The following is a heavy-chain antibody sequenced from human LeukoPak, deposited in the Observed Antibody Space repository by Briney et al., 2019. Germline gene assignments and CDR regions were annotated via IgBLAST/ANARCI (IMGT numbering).Heavy chain of an antibody. CDR3: ARGRWLVGFTRRYYFDY. D-gene: IGHD6-19*01. CDR2: IYTSGST. J-gene: IGHJ4*02. Sequence: SETLSLTCTVSGGSISSGSYYWSWIRQPAGKGLEWIGRIYTSGSTNYNPSLKSRVTISVDTSKNQFSLKLSSVTAADTAVYYCARGRWLVGFTRRYYFDYWGQGTLVTVSS. V-gene: IGHV4-61*02. CDR1: GGSISSGSYY.